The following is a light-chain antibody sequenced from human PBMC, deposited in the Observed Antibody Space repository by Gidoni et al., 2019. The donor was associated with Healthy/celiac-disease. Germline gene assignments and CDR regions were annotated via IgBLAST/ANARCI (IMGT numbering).Light chain of an antibody. CDR2: KAS. V-gene: IGKV1-5*03. J-gene: IGKJ2*01. CDR3: QQYNSYSYT. Sequence: SQSISSWLAWYQQKPGKAPKLLIYKASSLESGVPSRFSGSGSGTEFTLTISSLQPDDFATYYCQQYNSYSYTFGQGTKLEIK. CDR1: QSISSW.